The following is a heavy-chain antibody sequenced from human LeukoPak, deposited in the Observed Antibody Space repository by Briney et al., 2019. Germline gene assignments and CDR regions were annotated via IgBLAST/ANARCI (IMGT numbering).Heavy chain of an antibody. J-gene: IGHJ4*02. CDR2: ISWNSGSI. V-gene: IGHV3-9*01. Sequence: GRSLRLSCAASGFTFDDYAMHWVRQAPGKGLEWVSGISWNSGSIGYADSVKGRFTISRDNAKNSLYLQMNSLRAEDTALYYCAKSSGSDYSGYYFDYRGQGTLVTVSS. CDR1: GFTFDDYA. D-gene: IGHD1-26*01. CDR3: AKSSGSDYSGYYFDY.